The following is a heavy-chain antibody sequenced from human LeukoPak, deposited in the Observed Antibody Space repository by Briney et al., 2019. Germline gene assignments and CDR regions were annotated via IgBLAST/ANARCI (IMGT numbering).Heavy chain of an antibody. D-gene: IGHD4/OR15-4a*01. J-gene: IGHJ5*02. Sequence: PGGSLRLSCAASGFTFSSYSMNWVRQAPGKGLEWVSYISSSSSTIYYADSVKGRFTISRDSSKNTLHLQMNSLRAEDTAVYYCARDPPAVRTNTYAWGQGTLVTVSS. CDR1: GFTFSSYS. CDR2: ISSSSSTI. CDR3: ARDPPAVRTNTYA. V-gene: IGHV3-48*01.